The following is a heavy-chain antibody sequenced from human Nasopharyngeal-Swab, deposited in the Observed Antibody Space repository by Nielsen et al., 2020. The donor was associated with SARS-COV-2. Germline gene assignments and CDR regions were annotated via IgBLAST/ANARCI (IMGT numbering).Heavy chain of an antibody. Sequence: VRQAPGKGLEWVGRIKSKTDGGTTDYAAPVKGRFTISRDDSKNPLYLQMNSLKTEDTAVYYCTALRSYYYDSTDPSGYWGQGTLVTVSS. V-gene: IGHV3-15*01. D-gene: IGHD3-22*01. CDR3: TALRSYYYDSTDPSGY. CDR2: IKSKTDGGTT. J-gene: IGHJ4*02.